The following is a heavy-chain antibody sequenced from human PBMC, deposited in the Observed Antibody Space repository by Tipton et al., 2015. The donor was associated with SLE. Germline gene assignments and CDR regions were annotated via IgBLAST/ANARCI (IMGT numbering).Heavy chain of an antibody. CDR3: ASGTLEWSHEPEY. CDR2: VYYSGST. CDR1: GDSISSDF. J-gene: IGHJ4*02. D-gene: IGHD3-3*01. Sequence: GLVKPSETLSLTCIVSGDSISSDFWTWIRQPPGKGLEWIGYVYYSGSTNYNPSLKGRVTISVDTSKNQFSLKLSSVTAADTAMFYCASGTLEWSHEPEYWGQGTLVTVSS. V-gene: IGHV4-59*12.